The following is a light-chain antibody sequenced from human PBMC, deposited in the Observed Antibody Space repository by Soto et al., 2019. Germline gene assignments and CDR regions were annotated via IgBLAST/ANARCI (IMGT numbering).Light chain of an antibody. Sequence: DIQMTQSPSSLSASVGDRVTITCQASQDINSYLNWYQQKPGKAPTLLIYDASNLEIGVPSRFSGSGSGTDFTLTISSLQPDDFATYYCQQYDHLYTFGQGTKLEIK. J-gene: IGKJ2*01. CDR2: DAS. CDR3: QQYDHLYT. CDR1: QDINSY. V-gene: IGKV1-33*01.